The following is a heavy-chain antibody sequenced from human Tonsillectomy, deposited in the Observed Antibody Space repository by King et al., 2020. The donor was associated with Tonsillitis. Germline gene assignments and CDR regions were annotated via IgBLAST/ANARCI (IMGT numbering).Heavy chain of an antibody. CDR3: ARPPDGAIIDYYYYLDV. J-gene: IGHJ6*03. V-gene: IGHV1-69*01. D-gene: IGHD3-3*01. CDR1: GGTFSNFA. Sequence: QLVQSGAEVKKPGSSVTVSCKTSGGTFSNFAISWVRQAPGQGLEWMGGIIPVDGTTNYAQKFQGRLTITADESTSTAYMELSTLRSEDTAVYYCARPPDGAIIDYYYYLDVWGKGTTVAVSS. CDR2: IIPVDGTT.